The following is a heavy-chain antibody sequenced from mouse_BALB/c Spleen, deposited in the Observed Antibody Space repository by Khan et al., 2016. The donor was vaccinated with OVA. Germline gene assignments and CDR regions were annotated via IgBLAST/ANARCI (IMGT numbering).Heavy chain of an antibody. V-gene: IGHV3-2*02. CDR2: ISYSGNT. Sequence: EVQLQELGPGLVKPSQSLSLTCTVTGYSITSDYAWNWIRQLPGNKLEWMGFISYSGNTNYNPSLKSRISITRDTSKNQFFLQLNAVTTEDTATYYCARVYGGDFDYWGQGTTLTVSS. D-gene: IGHD1-1*01. J-gene: IGHJ2*01. CDR1: GYSITSDYA. CDR3: ARVYGGDFDY.